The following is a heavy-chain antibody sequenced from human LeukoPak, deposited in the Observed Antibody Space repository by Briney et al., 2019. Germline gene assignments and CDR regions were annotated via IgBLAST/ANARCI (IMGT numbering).Heavy chain of an antibody. CDR2: ISNNGGST. CDR1: GFSFSRYV. CDR3: AVTYDYDSSGYYPFDY. J-gene: IGHJ4*02. Sequence: PGGSLRLSCGASGFSFSRYVMHWVRRAPGKGLEYVSGISNNGGSTHYATSVKGRLTISRDNSKKMLYLQMGSLRPEDTALYYCAVTYDYDSSGYYPFDYLGQGTLVTVSS. V-gene: IGHV3-64*01. D-gene: IGHD3-22*01.